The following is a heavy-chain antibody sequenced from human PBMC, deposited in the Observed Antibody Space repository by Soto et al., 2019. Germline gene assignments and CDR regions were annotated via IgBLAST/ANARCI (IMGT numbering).Heavy chain of an antibody. J-gene: IGHJ6*02. CDR2: IIPIFATA. CDR1: GGTFSSYA. Sequence: QVQLVQSGAEVKKPGSSVKVSCKASGGTFSSYAINWVRQAPGQGLEWMGWIIPIFATADYAQKFQGRATMTADESTSTAYMALSSLRSEDTAVCYCAPCLLGVNYEYGMDVWGQGTTVTVSS. D-gene: IGHD3-16*01. CDR3: APCLLGVNYEYGMDV. V-gene: IGHV1-69*12.